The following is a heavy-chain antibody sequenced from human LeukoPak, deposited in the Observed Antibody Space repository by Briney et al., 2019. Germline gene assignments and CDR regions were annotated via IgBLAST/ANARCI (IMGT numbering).Heavy chain of an antibody. D-gene: IGHD3-10*01. CDR2: IRYDGSNK. CDR1: GFTFSSYG. V-gene: IGHV3-30*02. Sequence: GGSLRLSCAASGFTFSSYGMHWVRQAPGKGLEWVAFIRYDGSNKYYADSVKGRFTISRDNSKNTLYLQMNSLRAEDTAVYYCAKRKHGSGSSNYFDYWGQGTLVTVSS. CDR3: AKRKHGSGSSNYFDY. J-gene: IGHJ4*02.